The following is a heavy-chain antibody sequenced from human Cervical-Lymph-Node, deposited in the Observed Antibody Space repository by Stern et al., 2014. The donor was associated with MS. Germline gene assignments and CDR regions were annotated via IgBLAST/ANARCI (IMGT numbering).Heavy chain of an antibody. Sequence: VHLVESGGGVVQPGRSLRLSCAASGFVFRRYALHWVRQAPGKGLEWVALISCYGRDKYYTDSVKGRFTVSRDNSNNTVDLEMNSLRLEDTAVYYCAKGGSGSYLDWGQGSLVTVSS. CDR3: AKGGSGSYLD. CDR1: GFVFRRYA. CDR2: ISCYGRDK. V-gene: IGHV3-30*04. D-gene: IGHD1-26*01. J-gene: IGHJ4*02.